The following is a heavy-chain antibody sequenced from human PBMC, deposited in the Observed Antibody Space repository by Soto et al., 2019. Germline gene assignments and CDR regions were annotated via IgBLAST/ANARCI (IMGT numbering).Heavy chain of an antibody. CDR1: GGSISSYY. CDR2: IYYSGST. Sequence: TSETLSLTCTVSGGSISSYYLSWIRQPPGKGLEWIGYIYYSGSTNYNPSLKSRVTISVDTSKNQFSLKLSSVTAADTAVYYCARSPGKTYNWFDPWGQGTLVT. V-gene: IGHV4-59*08. J-gene: IGHJ5*02. CDR3: ARSPGKTYNWFDP.